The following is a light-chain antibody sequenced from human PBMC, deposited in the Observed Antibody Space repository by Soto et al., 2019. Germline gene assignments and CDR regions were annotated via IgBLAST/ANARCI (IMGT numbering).Light chain of an antibody. CDR2: AAS. CDR1: QGISSW. CDR3: KQANSFPYT. J-gene: IGKJ2*01. Sequence: DIQMTQSPSSVSASVGDRVTITCRASQGISSWLAWYQQKPGTAPKLLIYAASSLQSGVPSRFRGSGSWPDFTLTISSLKPADLATYDCKQANSFPYTSGQGTKLAIK. V-gene: IGKV1-12*02.